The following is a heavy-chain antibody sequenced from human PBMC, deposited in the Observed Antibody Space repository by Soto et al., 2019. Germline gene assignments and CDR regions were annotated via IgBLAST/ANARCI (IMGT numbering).Heavy chain of an antibody. V-gene: IGHV3-33*01. D-gene: IGHD1-26*01. CDR1: GFTFRTYG. CDR3: ARGRVDGGELDL. Sequence: VQLVESGGGVVQPGRSLRLSCAASGFTFRTYGMYWVRQAPGKGLEWVAVIWYDASNKYYADSVKGRFTISRDNSENARYLEMNSLRAEGTAVYYCARGRVDGGELDLWGQGTLVTVSS. CDR2: IWYDASNK. J-gene: IGHJ4*02.